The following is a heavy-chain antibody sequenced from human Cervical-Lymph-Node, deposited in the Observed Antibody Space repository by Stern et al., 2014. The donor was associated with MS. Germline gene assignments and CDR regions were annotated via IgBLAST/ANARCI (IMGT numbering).Heavy chain of an antibody. J-gene: IGHJ4*02. Sequence: SGPTLVKPTQTLTLTCTFSGLSLTTSAVGVGWIRQPPGKALEWLALIFGDDDKRYSPSLKSRLTITKDTSKSQVVLTMTNMDPVDTATYFCAHSVTDYDDVWGTYRKFDYWGQGALVTVPS. CDR1: GLSLTTSAVG. V-gene: IGHV2-5*02. CDR2: IFGDDDK. D-gene: IGHD3-16*02. CDR3: AHSVTDYDDVWGTYRKFDY.